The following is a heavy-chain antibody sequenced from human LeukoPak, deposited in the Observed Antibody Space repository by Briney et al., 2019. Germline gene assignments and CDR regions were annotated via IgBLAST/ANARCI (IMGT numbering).Heavy chain of an antibody. D-gene: IGHD5-18*01. V-gene: IGHV4-39*07. Sequence: SETLSLTCTVSGGSISSSSYYWGWIRQPPGKGLEWIGSIYYSGSTYYNPSLKSRVTISVDTSKNQFSLKLSSVTAADTAVYYCFRDLYSYGFVDWFDPWGQGTLVTVSS. CDR3: FRDLYSYGFVDWFDP. CDR2: IYYSGST. CDR1: GGSISSSSYY. J-gene: IGHJ5*02.